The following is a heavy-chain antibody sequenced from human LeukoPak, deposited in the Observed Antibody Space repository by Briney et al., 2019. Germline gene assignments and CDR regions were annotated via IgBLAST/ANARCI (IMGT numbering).Heavy chain of an antibody. CDR2: ISSRSTYI. CDR3: ATSMAQDVDAFLI. V-gene: IGHV3-21*01. Sequence: GGSLRLSCAASGITLRSYSMNWVRQAPGKGLEWVSSISSRSTYIYYADSVKGRFTISRDNAKNSLYLQMNNLRAEDTAMFYCATSMAQDVDAFLIWGQGTMVTVSS. J-gene: IGHJ3*02. D-gene: IGHD2-21*01. CDR1: GITLRSYS.